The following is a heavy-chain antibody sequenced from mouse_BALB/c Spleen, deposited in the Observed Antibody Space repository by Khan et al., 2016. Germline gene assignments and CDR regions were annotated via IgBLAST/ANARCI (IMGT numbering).Heavy chain of an antibody. D-gene: IGHD2-4*01. Sequence: VQLKQSGAELVKPGASVKLSCTASGFNIKDTYIHWVKQRPEQGLEWIGRIDTAIDNTKYDPKFQGKATIATDTSSNTAYLQLSSLTSEDTAVYYCARGIYDYGFAYWGQGTLVTVSA. J-gene: IGHJ3*01. CDR3: ARGIYDYGFAY. CDR2: IDTAIDNT. CDR1: GFNIKDTY. V-gene: IGHV14-3*02.